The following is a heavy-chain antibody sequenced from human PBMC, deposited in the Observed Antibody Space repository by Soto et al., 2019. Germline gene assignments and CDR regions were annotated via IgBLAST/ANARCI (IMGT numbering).Heavy chain of an antibody. Sequence: QITLKESGPTLVKPTQTLTLTCTFSGFSLSTSGVGVGWIRQPPGKALEWLALIYWDDDKRYSPSLKSRLTITKDTSKNHVVLTMTNMDPVDTATYYCAHEVGGDGYYTLDRGYFDLWGRGTLVTVSS. V-gene: IGHV2-5*02. CDR3: AHEVGGDGYYTLDRGYFDL. CDR2: IYWDDDK. J-gene: IGHJ2*01. D-gene: IGHD1-26*01. CDR1: GFSLSTSGVG.